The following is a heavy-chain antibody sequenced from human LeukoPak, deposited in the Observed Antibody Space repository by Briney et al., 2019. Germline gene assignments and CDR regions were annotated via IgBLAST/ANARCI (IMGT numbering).Heavy chain of an antibody. V-gene: IGHV4-34*01. J-gene: IGHJ4*02. CDR2: INHSVST. Sequence: TSETLSLTCAVYGGSFSGYYWSWIRQPPGKGLEWIGEINHSVSTNYNPSLKSRVTISVDTSKNQFSLKLSSVTAADTAVYYCARGITYDSSGYRDYWGQGTLVTVSS. CDR3: ARGITYDSSGYRDY. CDR1: GGSFSGYY. D-gene: IGHD3-22*01.